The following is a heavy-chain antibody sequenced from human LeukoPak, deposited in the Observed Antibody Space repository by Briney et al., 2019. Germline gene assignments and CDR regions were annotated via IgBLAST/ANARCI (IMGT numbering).Heavy chain of an antibody. D-gene: IGHD6-19*01. Sequence: PGGSLRLSCAASGFTFSSYCMNWVRQAPGKGLEWVSSISSSSSYIYYADSVKGRFTISRDNAKNSLYLQMNSLRAEDTAVYYCAGDRSGWYEMDYWGQGTLVTVSS. CDR2: ISSSSSYI. J-gene: IGHJ4*02. CDR3: AGDRSGWYEMDY. CDR1: GFTFSSYC. V-gene: IGHV3-21*01.